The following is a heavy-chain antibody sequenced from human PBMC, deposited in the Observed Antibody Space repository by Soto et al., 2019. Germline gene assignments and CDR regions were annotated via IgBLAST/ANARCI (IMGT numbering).Heavy chain of an antibody. CDR2: ISGSGGST. Sequence: GGSLRLSCAASGFTFSSYAMSWVRQAPGKGLEWVSAISGSGGSTYYADSGKGRFTISRDNSKNTMYLQMNSLRAEDTAVYYCAKDFRVAVAGPPQYYGMDVWGQGTTVTVSS. D-gene: IGHD6-19*01. V-gene: IGHV3-23*01. J-gene: IGHJ6*02. CDR1: GFTFSSYA. CDR3: AKDFRVAVAGPPQYYGMDV.